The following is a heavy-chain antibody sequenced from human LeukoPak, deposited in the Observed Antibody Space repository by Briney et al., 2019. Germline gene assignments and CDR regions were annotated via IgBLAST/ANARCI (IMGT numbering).Heavy chain of an antibody. Sequence: GGSLRLSCAPSGFIFSNYGIHWVRQAPGKGLEWVTFIRYDGSDKYYADSVKGRFSISRDNSKNTLYLQMNSLRAEDTAVYYCAKDISSSFNNWFDPWGQGTLVTVSS. CDR1: GFIFSNYG. D-gene: IGHD6-13*01. CDR3: AKDISSSFNNWFDP. V-gene: IGHV3-30*02. J-gene: IGHJ5*02. CDR2: IRYDGSDK.